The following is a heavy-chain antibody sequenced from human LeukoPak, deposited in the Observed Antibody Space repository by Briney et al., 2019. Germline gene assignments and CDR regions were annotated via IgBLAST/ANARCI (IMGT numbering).Heavy chain of an antibody. CDR3: ARVGWNGYPEARTYYFDY. D-gene: IGHD1-1*01. CDR2: IIPIFGTA. J-gene: IGHJ4*02. CDR1: GGTFSSYA. V-gene: IGHV1-69*06. Sequence: SVKVSCKASGGTFSSYAISWVRQAPGQGLEWMGGIIPIFGTANYAQRFQGRVTITADKSTSTAYMELSSLRSEDTAVYYCARVGWNGYPEARTYYFDYWGQGTLVTVSS.